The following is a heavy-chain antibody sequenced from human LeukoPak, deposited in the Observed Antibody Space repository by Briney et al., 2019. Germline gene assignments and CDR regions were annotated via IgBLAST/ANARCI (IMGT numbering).Heavy chain of an antibody. D-gene: IGHD2-15*01. V-gene: IGHV3-48*01. CDR3: ARGKFAAGYYFDY. CDR1: GFTFSSYS. J-gene: IGHJ4*02. CDR2: ISSSSSTI. Sequence: PGGSLRLSCAASGFTFSSYSMNWVRQAPGKGLEWVSYISSSSSTIYYADSVKGRFTISRDNAKNSLYLQMNSLRAEDTAVYYCARGKFAAGYYFDYWGQGTLVTVSS.